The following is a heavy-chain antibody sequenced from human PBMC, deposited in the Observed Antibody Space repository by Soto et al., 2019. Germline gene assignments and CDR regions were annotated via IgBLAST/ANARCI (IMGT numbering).Heavy chain of an antibody. D-gene: IGHD5-12*01. CDR1: GYTFTSYY. Sequence: RASVKVSCKASGYTFTSYYMHWVRQAPGQGLEWMGIINPSGGSTSYAQKFQGRVTMTRDTSTSTVYMELSSLRSEDTAVYYCARDWAVYSGYDYPSFDYWGQGTLVTVSS. J-gene: IGHJ4*02. CDR3: ARDWAVYSGYDYPSFDY. CDR2: INPSGGST. V-gene: IGHV1-46*01.